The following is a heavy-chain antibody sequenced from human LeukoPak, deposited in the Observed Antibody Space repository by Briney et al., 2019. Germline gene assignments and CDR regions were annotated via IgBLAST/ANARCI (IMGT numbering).Heavy chain of an antibody. CDR2: ISGSGGST. J-gene: IGHJ4*02. D-gene: IGHD2-2*01. CDR3: AKQDCSSTSCYFDY. V-gene: IGHV3-23*01. Sequence: GGSLRLSCAASGFTFSSYAMSWVRQAPGKGLEWVSAISGSGGSTYYADSVEGRFTISRDNSENTLYLQMNSLRAEDTAVYYCAKQDCSSTSCYFDYWGQGTLVTVSS. CDR1: GFTFSSYA.